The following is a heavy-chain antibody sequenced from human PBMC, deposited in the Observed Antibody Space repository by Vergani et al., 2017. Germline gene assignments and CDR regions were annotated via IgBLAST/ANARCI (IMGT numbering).Heavy chain of an antibody. CDR2: VSFRGDT. Sequence: QVKLQESGPGLVKPSETLSLTCTVSGASVNSYYWSWIRQPPGKGLGWMGYVSFRGDTLYDPSVNGRMTISLNTSSNQFSLYLTSVPAADTAVYYCARSRIQCGAGSPDFWGQGTLVIVSS. D-gene: IGHD2-21*01. J-gene: IGHJ1*01. CDR1: GASVNSYY. CDR3: ARSRIQCGAGSPDF. V-gene: IGHV4-59*02.